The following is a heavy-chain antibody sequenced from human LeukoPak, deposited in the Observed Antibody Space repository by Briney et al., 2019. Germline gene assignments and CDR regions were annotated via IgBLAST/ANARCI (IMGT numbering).Heavy chain of an antibody. Sequence: SEALSLTCTVSGGPLSAYYWTWIRQPPGKGLEWIGYIYDTGSTNYNPSLKSRVTISVDTSKNQFSLKLTSVTAADTAVYYCASGETGSTLGGYWGQGTLVTVSS. V-gene: IGHV4-59*01. CDR1: GGPLSAYY. CDR2: IYDTGST. J-gene: IGHJ4*02. D-gene: IGHD1-1*01. CDR3: ASGETGSTLGGY.